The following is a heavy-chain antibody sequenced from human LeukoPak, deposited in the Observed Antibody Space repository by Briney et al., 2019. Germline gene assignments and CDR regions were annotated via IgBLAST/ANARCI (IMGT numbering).Heavy chain of an antibody. CDR3: ARDTEAAGVDY. D-gene: IGHD6-13*01. Sequence: AASVKVSCKASGYTFTSYGISWVRQAPGQGLEWMGWISAYNGNTNYAQKLQGRVTMTTDTSTSTAYMELRSLRSEDTAVYYCARDTEAAGVDYWGQGTLVTVSS. CDR2: ISAYNGNT. J-gene: IGHJ4*02. V-gene: IGHV1-18*01. CDR1: GYTFTSYG.